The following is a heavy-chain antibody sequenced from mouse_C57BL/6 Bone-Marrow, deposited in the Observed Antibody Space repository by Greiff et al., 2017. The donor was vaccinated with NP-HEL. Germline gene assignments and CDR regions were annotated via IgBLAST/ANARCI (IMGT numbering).Heavy chain of an antibody. J-gene: IGHJ1*03. V-gene: IGHV1-82*01. Sequence: VQLQQSGPELVKPGASVKISCKASGYAFSSSWMNWVKQRPGKGLEWIGRIYPGDGDTNYNGKFKGKATLTADKSSSTAYMQLSSLTSEDSAVYFCVRQLRLHNWYFDVWGTGTTVTVSS. CDR2: IYPGDGDT. CDR1: GYAFSSSW. D-gene: IGHD3-2*02. CDR3: VRQLRLHNWYFDV.